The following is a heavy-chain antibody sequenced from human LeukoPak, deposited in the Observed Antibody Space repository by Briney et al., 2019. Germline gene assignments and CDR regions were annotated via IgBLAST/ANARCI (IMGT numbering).Heavy chain of an antibody. V-gene: IGHV4-34*01. CDR2: INHSGST. D-gene: IGHD2-2*02. CDR1: GGSFSGYY. CDR3: ARVRGRYCSSTSCYKGYFDY. Sequence: SETLSLTCAVYGGSFSGYYWSWIRQPPGKGLEWIGEINHSGSTNYNPSLKSRVTISVDTSKNQFSLKLSSVTAADTAVYYCARVRGRYCSSTSCYKGYFDYWGQGTLVTVSS. J-gene: IGHJ4*02.